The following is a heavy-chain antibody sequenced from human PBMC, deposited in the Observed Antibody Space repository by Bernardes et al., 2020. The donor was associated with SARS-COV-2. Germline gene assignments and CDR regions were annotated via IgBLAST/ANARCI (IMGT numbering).Heavy chain of an antibody. Sequence: GGSLRLSCAASGFTFSSYAMSWVRQAPGKGLEWVSAISGSGGSTYYADSVKGRFTISRDNSKNTLYLQMNSLRAEDTAVYYCVRVDRGVIIVYFDYWGQGTLVTVSS. CDR3: VRVDRGVIIVYFDY. D-gene: IGHD3-10*01. CDR1: GFTFSSYA. J-gene: IGHJ4*02. CDR2: ISGSGGST. V-gene: IGHV3-23*01.